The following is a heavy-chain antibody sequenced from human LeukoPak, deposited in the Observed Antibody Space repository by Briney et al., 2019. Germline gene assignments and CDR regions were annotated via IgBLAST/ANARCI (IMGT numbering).Heavy chain of an antibody. J-gene: IGHJ5*02. CDR1: GFTFSDYY. V-gene: IGHV3-11*04. D-gene: IGHD6-13*01. CDR3: ARGRTRIAAAGTDNWFDP. CDR2: ISSGSTI. Sequence: PGGSLRLSCAASGFTFSDYYMSWIRQAPGKGLEWVSYISSGSTIYYADSVKGRFTISRDNAKNSLYLQMNSLRAEDTAVYYCARGRTRIAAAGTDNWFDPWGQGTLVTVSS.